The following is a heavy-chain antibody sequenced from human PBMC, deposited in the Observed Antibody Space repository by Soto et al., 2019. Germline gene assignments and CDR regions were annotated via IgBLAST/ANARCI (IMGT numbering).Heavy chain of an antibody. D-gene: IGHD3-16*01. CDR1: GYTFTGYG. J-gene: IGHJ6*02. CDR2: ISVYNSNT. CDR3: ERDDPGEPLHTVSYFGLDV. V-gene: IGHV1-18*01. Sequence: QVRLVQSGAEVRKPGASVKVSCKASGYTFTGYGFSWVRQAPGHGLEWMGWISVYNSNTNYAKKSQGRVTMIGDTSTRTAYMELKSLRSDDTAVYFCERDDPGEPLHTVSYFGLDVWGRGTTVTVS.